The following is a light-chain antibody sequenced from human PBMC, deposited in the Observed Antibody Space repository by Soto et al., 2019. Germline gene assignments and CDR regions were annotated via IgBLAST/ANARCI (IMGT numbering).Light chain of an antibody. CDR1: SSDVGGYNY. Sequence: QSARTQPASVSGSPGQSITISCTGSSSDVGGYNYVSWYQHHPGKGPKLIIYEVTNRPSGVSNRFSGSKSGNTASLTISGLQAEDEADYYCTSYTSSRTLWIFGGGTKLTVL. J-gene: IGLJ3*02. CDR3: TSYTSSRTLWI. V-gene: IGLV2-14*01. CDR2: EVT.